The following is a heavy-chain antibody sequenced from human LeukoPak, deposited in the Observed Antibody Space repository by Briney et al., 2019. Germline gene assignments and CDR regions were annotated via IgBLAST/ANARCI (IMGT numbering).Heavy chain of an antibody. Sequence: SETLSLTCTVSGGSISSYYWSWIRQPPGKGLEWIGYIYYSGSTNYNPSLKSRVTISVDTSKNQFSLKLSSVTAADTAVYYCARWRGGPFDYWGQGTLVTVSS. CDR2: IYYSGST. D-gene: IGHD4-23*01. CDR3: ARWRGGPFDY. V-gene: IGHV4-59*08. CDR1: GGSISSYY. J-gene: IGHJ4*02.